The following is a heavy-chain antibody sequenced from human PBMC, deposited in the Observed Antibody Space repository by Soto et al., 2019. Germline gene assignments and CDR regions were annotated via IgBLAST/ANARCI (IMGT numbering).Heavy chain of an antibody. Sequence: QLQLQESGPGLVKPSETLSLTCTVSGGSISSSSYYGGWIRQPPGKGLEWIGSIYYSGSNYYNPSLKRRLTISVETYKNQFSLKLSSVTAADTAVYYCARHRGSGSYYEQWGQGTLVTVSS. CDR1: GGSISSSSYY. D-gene: IGHD3-10*01. J-gene: IGHJ4*02. V-gene: IGHV4-39*01. CDR2: IYYSGSN. CDR3: ARHRGSGSYYEQ.